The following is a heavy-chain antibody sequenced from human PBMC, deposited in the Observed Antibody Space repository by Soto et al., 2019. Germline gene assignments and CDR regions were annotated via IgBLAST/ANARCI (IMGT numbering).Heavy chain of an antibody. V-gene: IGHV4-59*08. J-gene: IGHJ5*01. CDR2: IYSIGST. D-gene: IGHD6-19*01. CDR1: GCSISGYY. CDR3: ARHVNLPLAGTWFDS. Sequence: PSETLSLTCTVSGCSISGYYWSWLRRPPGKGLEWIGYIYSIGSTNYNPSLRSRVTMSIDTSQEQFSLKLSSVTATDTAVYYCARHVNLPLAGTWFDSWGRGTLVTVS.